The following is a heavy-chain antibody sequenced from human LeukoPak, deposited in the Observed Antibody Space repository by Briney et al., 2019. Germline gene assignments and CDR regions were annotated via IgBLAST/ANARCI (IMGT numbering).Heavy chain of an antibody. CDR1: GGSISSSSYY. CDR3: ARGVVVPAAPPLSRAYFDY. CDR2: IYYSGST. Sequence: SETLSLTCTVSGGSISSSSYYWGWIRQPPGKGLEWIGSIYYSGSTYYNPSLKSRVTISVDTSKNQFSLKLSSVTAADTAVYYCARGVVVPAAPPLSRAYFDYWGQGTLVTVSP. J-gene: IGHJ4*02. V-gene: IGHV4-39*01. D-gene: IGHD2-2*01.